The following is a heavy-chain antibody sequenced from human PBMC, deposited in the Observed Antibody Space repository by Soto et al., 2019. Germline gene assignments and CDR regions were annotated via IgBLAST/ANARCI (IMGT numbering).Heavy chain of an antibody. V-gene: IGHV1-69*01. CDR2: TTPFFAPT. CDR1: TGTFTSYG. Sequence: HLVQSGPEVKKPGSSVKVSCKISTGTFTSYGINWVRQVPGQGLEWMGATTPFFAPTNYAQKFRDRVTITADESTGTSYWKLRGLTSDDSAMYYCARTVFYVESSGHCPFDPWGQGTLVTVSS. D-gene: IGHD2-21*01. J-gene: IGHJ5*02. CDR3: ARTVFYVESSGHCPFDP.